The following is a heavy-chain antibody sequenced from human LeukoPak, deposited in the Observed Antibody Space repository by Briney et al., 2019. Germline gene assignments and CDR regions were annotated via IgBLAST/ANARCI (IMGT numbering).Heavy chain of an antibody. CDR3: ARVLRGRLDDWYFDL. V-gene: IGHV7-4-1*02. CDR1: GYASTSYA. CDR2: INTNTGNP. Sequence: ASVKVSCKASGYASTSYAMNWVRQAPGQGLEWMGWINTNTGNPTYAQGFTGRFVFSLDTSVSTAYLQISSLKAEDTAVYYCARVLRGRLDDWYFDLWGRGTLVTVSS. J-gene: IGHJ2*01. D-gene: IGHD3-3*01.